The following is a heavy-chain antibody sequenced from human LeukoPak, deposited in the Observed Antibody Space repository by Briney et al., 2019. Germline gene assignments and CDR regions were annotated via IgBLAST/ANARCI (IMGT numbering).Heavy chain of an antibody. Sequence: SETLSLTCTVSGDSMSNYYWSWIRQPAGKGLEWIGRIYTSGSTNYNPSLKSRVTISVDTSKNQFSLKLSSVTAADTAVYYCARDFRGGGYYDFWSGVFDYWGQGTLVTVSS. V-gene: IGHV4-4*07. CDR1: GDSMSNYY. D-gene: IGHD3-3*01. CDR2: IYTSGST. J-gene: IGHJ4*02. CDR3: ARDFRGGGYYDFWSGVFDY.